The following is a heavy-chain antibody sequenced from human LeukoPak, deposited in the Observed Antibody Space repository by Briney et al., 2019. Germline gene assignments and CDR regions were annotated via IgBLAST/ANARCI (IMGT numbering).Heavy chain of an antibody. D-gene: IGHD7-27*01. V-gene: IGHV4-61*08. CDR3: AREGKWGWFDP. CDR2: IYYSGST. CDR1: GGSISSGGYY. Sequence: SETLSLTCTVSGGSISSGGYYWSWIRQHPGKGLEWIGYIYYSGSTNYNPSLKSRVTTSVDTSKNQFSLKLSSVTAADTAVYYCAREGKWGWFDPWGQGTLVTVSS. J-gene: IGHJ5*02.